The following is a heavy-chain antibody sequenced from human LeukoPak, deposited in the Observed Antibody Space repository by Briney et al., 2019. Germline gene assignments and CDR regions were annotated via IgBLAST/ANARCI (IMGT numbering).Heavy chain of an antibody. CDR1: GYNFPSYW. D-gene: IGHD2-2*01. J-gene: IGHJ3*02. CDR2: INPGDSDT. V-gene: IGHV5-51*01. Sequence: GESLKISCKGSGYNFPSYWIGWVRQMPGKGLEWMGIINPGDSDTRYSPSFQGQVTISADKSISTAYLQWSSLKASDTAMYYCASGYCSSTSCAHDAFDIWGQGTMVTVSS. CDR3: ASGYCSSTSCAHDAFDI.